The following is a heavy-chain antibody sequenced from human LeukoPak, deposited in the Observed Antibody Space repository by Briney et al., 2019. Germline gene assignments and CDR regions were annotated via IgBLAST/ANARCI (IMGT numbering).Heavy chain of an antibody. CDR2: IWYDGSNK. CDR1: GFTFSSYG. Sequence: GGSLRLSCAASGFTFSSYGMHWVRQAPGKGLEWVAVIWYDGSNKYYADSVKGRFTISRDNSKNTLYLQMNSLRAEDTAVYYCARGGIVATNYYFDYWGQGTLVTVSS. V-gene: IGHV3-33*01. CDR3: ARGGIVATNYYFDY. D-gene: IGHD5-12*01. J-gene: IGHJ4*02.